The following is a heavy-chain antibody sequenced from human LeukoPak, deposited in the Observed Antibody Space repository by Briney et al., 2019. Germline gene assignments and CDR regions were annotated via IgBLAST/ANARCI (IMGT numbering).Heavy chain of an antibody. D-gene: IGHD3-10*02. CDR1: GFTFGTYW. CDR2: INSDGGTT. Sequence: GGSLRLSCGASGFTFGTYWMHWVRQAPGKGLVWVSGINSDGGTTTYADSVKGRFTISRDNAKNTLYLQMNSLRAEDTAVYYCAELGITMIGGVWGKGTTVTISS. J-gene: IGHJ6*04. V-gene: IGHV3-74*01. CDR3: AELGITMIGGV.